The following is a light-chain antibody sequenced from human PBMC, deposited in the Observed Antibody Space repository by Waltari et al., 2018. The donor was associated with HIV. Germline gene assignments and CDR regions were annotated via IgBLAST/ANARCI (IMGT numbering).Light chain of an antibody. CDR2: RSS. CDR3: AAWDDNLKGV. Sequence: QSVLTQPPSASGTPGQRDTISFSGRSSITGRTFIFWYQQLPGRAPKLLIYRSSQRPSGVPDRFSGSKFGSSASLVISGLRPEDEADYYCAAWDDNLKGVFGGGTKLTVL. J-gene: IGLJ3*02. V-gene: IGLV1-47*01. CDR1: SSITGRTF.